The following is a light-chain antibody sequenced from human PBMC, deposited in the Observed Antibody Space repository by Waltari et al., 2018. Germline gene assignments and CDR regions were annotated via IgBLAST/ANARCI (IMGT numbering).Light chain of an antibody. V-gene: IGKV4-1*01. CDR1: QNLLFRSTNNNY. J-gene: IGKJ2*01. CDR2: WAS. Sequence: DIVMTQSPDSLTVSLGERATINCKSSQNLLFRSTNNNYLAWYQQKPGQPPKLLFYWASTRESGVPDRFSGSGSGTDFTLTISSLQSEDVAVYYCQQYFSVPETFGQGTKLEIK. CDR3: QQYFSVPET.